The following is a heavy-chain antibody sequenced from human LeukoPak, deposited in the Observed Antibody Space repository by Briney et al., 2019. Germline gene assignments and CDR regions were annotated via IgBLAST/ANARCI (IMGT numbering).Heavy chain of an antibody. Sequence: SVKVSCKASGGTFSSYAISWVRQAPGQGLEWMGRIIPILGIANYAQKFQGRVTITADKSTSTAYMELSSLRSEDTAVYYCARGFRWRSGSYGYWGQGTLVTVSS. CDR1: GGTFSSYA. V-gene: IGHV1-69*04. CDR2: IIPILGIA. J-gene: IGHJ4*02. D-gene: IGHD3-10*01. CDR3: ARGFRWRSGSYGY.